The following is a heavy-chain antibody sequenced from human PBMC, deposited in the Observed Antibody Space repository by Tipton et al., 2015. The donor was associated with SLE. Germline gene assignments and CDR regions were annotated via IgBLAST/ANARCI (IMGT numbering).Heavy chain of an antibody. CDR3: ARIRSLAVPVTGDWFDP. V-gene: IGHV4-39*07. CDR2: IYYSGST. Sequence: LRLSCTVSGGSISSSSYYWGWIRQPPGKGLEWIGSIYYSGSTYYNPSLKSRVTISVDTSKNQFSLKLSSVTAADTAVYYCARIRSLAVPVTGDWFDPWGQGTLVTVSS. D-gene: IGHD6-19*01. CDR1: GGSISSSSYY. J-gene: IGHJ5*02.